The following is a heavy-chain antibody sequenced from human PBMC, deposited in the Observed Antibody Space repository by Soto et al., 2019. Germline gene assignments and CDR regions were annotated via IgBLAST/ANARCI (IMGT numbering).Heavy chain of an antibody. J-gene: IGHJ6*03. CDR3: AEGGVAAHPYTYYYYYYYMDV. V-gene: IGHV3-23*01. Sequence: EVQLLESGGGLVQPGGSLRLSCAASGFTFSSYAMSWVRQAPGKGLEWVSAISGSGGSTYYADSVKGRFTISRDNSKNTLSLQMNILRAEDTAVYYCAEGGVAAHPYTYYYYYYYMDVWGKGTTVTVSS. CDR2: ISGSGGST. D-gene: IGHD6-6*01. CDR1: GFTFSSYA.